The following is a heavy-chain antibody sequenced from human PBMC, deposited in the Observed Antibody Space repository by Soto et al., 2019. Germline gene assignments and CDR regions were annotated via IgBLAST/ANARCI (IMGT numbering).Heavy chain of an antibody. J-gene: IGHJ2*01. CDR2: INSFSGDT. CDR3: ARDLHSGGKYWYFDI. V-gene: IGHV1-18*01. CDR1: GYTFTHYG. Sequence: QVPLVQSGAEVKKPGASVKVSCKASGYTFTHYGITWVRQAPGQGLEWMGWINSFSGDTNYSQKLQGRLTMTTDTSTNTVYMELRNLRSDDTAVYYCARDLHSGGKYWYFDIWGRGTLVTVAS. D-gene: IGHD2-15*01.